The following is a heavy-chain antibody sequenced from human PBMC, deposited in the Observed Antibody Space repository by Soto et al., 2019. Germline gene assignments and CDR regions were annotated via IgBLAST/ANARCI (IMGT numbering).Heavy chain of an antibody. V-gene: IGHV4-34*01. J-gene: IGHJ6*02. D-gene: IGHD6-6*01. CDR1: GGSFSGYY. Sequence: SETLSLTCAVYGGSFSGYYWSWIRQPPGKGLEWIGEINHSGSTNYNPSLKSRVTISVDTSKNQFSLKLSSVTAADTAVYYCGRGRARGRYYYYCGMNVWGQGTTVTVS. CDR3: GRGRARGRYYYYCGMNV. CDR2: INHSGST.